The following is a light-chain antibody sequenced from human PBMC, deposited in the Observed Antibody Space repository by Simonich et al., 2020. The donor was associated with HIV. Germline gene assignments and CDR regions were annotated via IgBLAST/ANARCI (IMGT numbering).Light chain of an antibody. Sequence: EIVMTQTPLSLSVTPGQPASTPYKSSKSLLHSDGKTYLSWFLQKPGQSPQLLIYEVSNRFTGVPDRFSGSGSWPDFTLKTSRAEAEDVGVYYCMQNIQLPPTFGPGTKVDIK. J-gene: IGKJ3*01. CDR1: KSLLHSDGKTY. V-gene: IGKV2D-29*02. CDR3: MQNIQLPPT. CDR2: EVS.